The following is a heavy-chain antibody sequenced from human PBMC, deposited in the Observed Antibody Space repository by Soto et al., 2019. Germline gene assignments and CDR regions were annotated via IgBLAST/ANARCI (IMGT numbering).Heavy chain of an antibody. CDR2: MNPINGAT. D-gene: IGHD6-13*01. V-gene: IGHV1-8*02. Sequence: XSVKVSCKASGYYFTAYDINWVRQASGQGLEWMGWMNPINGATGSARRFQGRVSMTRNTATGTAYLELTSLRSDDSAVYYCGRGPSPRAPAGGTPYYYAMDVWGQGTTVTVSS. J-gene: IGHJ6*02. CDR3: GRGPSPRAPAGGTPYYYAMDV. CDR1: GYYFTAYD.